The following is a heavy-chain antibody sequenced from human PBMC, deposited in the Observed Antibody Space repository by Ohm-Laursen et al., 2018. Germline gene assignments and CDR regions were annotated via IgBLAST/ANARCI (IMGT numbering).Heavy chain of an antibody. CDR3: AKAHLKNLDY. J-gene: IGHJ4*02. CDR1: GFTFSSYG. D-gene: IGHD1-14*01. V-gene: IGHV3-30*18. Sequence: SLRLSCAASGFTFSSYGMHWVRQAPGKGLEWVAVISNDENYKNYADSVRGRFTISRGNSENTLYLQMNSLRAEDTAVYYCAKAHLKNLDYWGQGSLVTVSS. CDR2: ISNDENYK.